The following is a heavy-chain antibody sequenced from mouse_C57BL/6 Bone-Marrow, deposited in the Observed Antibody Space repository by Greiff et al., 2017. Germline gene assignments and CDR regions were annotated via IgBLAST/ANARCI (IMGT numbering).Heavy chain of an antibody. V-gene: IGHV1-55*01. D-gene: IGHD1-1*01. Sequence: VKLQQPGAELVKPGASVKMSCKASGYTFTSYWITWVKQRPGQGLEWIGDIYPGSGSTNYNEKFTSKATLTVDTSSSTAYMQLSSLTSEDSAVYYCARGHYGSSPWFAYWGQGTLVTVSA. CDR1: GYTFTSYW. J-gene: IGHJ3*01. CDR2: IYPGSGST. CDR3: ARGHYGSSPWFAY.